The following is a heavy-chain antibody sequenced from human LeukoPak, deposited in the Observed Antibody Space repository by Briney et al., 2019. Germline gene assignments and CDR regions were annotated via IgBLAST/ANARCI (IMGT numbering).Heavy chain of an antibody. D-gene: IGHD6-19*01. CDR2: ISWNSGSI. CDR3: AKDLSSGWYGDAFDI. CDR1: GFTFDDYA. V-gene: IGHV3-9*01. Sequence: GGPLRLSCAASGFTFDDYAMHWVRQAPGKGLEWVSGISWNSGSIGYADSVKGRFTISRDNAKNSLYLQMNSLRAEDTPLYYCAKDLSSGWYGDAFDIWGQGTMVTVSS. J-gene: IGHJ3*02.